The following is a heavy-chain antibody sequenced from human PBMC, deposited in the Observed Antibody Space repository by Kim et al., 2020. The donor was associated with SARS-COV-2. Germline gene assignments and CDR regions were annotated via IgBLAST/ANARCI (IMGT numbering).Heavy chain of an antibody. CDR2: IKTDGSAT. Sequence: GGSLRLSCAASGFTFSSYWMHWVRQAPGKGLVWVSRIKTDGSATIYADSVRGRFTISRDNAKNTLYLQMNSLRAEDTAVYYCARDLCWVLYDFWGQGTL. D-gene: IGHD3-3*01. J-gene: IGHJ4*02. CDR1: GFTFSSYW. CDR3: ARDLCWVLYDF. V-gene: IGHV3-74*01.